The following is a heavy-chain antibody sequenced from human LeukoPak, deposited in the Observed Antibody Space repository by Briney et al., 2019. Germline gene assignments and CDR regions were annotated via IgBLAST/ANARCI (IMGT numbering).Heavy chain of an antibody. CDR3: ARDRYCSSTSCYTPY. Sequence: GGSLRLSCAASGFTFSSYSMNWVRQAPGKGLEWVSYISSSSSTIYYADSVKGRFTIYRDNAKNSLYPQMNSLRAEDTAVYYCARDRYCSSTSCYTPYWGQGTLVTVSS. CDR1: GFTFSSYS. CDR2: ISSSSSTI. J-gene: IGHJ4*02. V-gene: IGHV3-48*01. D-gene: IGHD2-2*02.